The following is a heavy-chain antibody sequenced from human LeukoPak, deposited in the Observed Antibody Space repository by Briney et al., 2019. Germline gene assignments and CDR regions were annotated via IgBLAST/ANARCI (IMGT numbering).Heavy chain of an antibody. D-gene: IGHD3-10*01. Sequence: SVKVSCKASGGTFSSYAISWVRQAPGQGLEWMGGIIPIFGTANYAQKFQGRVTITADESTSTASMEMSSLRSEDTAVYYCARDYYGSGSYYNYYYYYYMDVWGKGATVTVSS. CDR3: ARDYYGSGSYYNYYYYYYMDV. CDR1: GGTFSSYA. J-gene: IGHJ6*03. CDR2: IIPIFGTA. V-gene: IGHV1-69*13.